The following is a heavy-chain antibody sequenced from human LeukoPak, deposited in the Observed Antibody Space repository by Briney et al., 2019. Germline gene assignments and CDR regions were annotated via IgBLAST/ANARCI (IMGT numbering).Heavy chain of an antibody. Sequence: SETLSLTCTVSGGSISSHYWSWIRQPPGKGLEWIGYIYYSGSTNYNPSLKSRVTISVDTSKNQFSLKLSSVTAADTAVYYCARGLYRPHPHFDYWGQGTLVAVSS. CDR3: ARGLYRPHPHFDY. CDR2: IYYSGST. J-gene: IGHJ4*02. CDR1: GGSISSHY. D-gene: IGHD4-11*01. V-gene: IGHV4-59*11.